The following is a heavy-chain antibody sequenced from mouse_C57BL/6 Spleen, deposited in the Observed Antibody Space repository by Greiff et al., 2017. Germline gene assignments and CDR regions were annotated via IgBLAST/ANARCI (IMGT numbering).Heavy chain of an antibody. CDR2: INPNNGGT. V-gene: IGHV1-18*01. D-gene: IGHD1-1*01. J-gene: IGHJ1*03. CDR1: GYTFTDYN. Sequence: EVQLQQSGPELVKPGASVKIPCKASGYTFTDYNMDWVKQSHGKSLEWIGDINPNNGGTIYNQKFKGKATLTVDKSSSTAYMELRSLTSEDTAVYYCARGGGSSYGGYFDVWGTGTTVTVSS. CDR3: ARGGGSSYGGYFDV.